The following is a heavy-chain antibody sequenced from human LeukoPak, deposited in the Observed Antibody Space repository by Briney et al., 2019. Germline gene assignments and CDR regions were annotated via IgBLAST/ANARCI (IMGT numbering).Heavy chain of an antibody. J-gene: IGHJ4*02. D-gene: IGHD1-26*01. Sequence: GRSLRLSCAASGFTFDDYAMHWVRQAPGKGLEWVSGISWNSGSIGYADSAKGRFTISRDNAKNSLYLQMNSLRADDTALYYCAKGGRPFDYWGQGTLVTVSS. CDR1: GFTFDDYA. V-gene: IGHV3-9*01. CDR2: ISWNSGSI. CDR3: AKGGRPFDY.